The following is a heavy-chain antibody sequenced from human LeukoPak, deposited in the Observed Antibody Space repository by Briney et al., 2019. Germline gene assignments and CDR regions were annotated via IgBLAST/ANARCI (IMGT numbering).Heavy chain of an antibody. CDR3: ARTWFGELSYYYYYMDV. CDR2: IIPIFGTA. D-gene: IGHD3-10*01. CDR1: GGTFSSYA. J-gene: IGHJ6*03. Sequence: SVKVSCKASGGTFSSYAISWVRQAPGQGLEWMGGIIPIFGTANSAQKFQGRVTITADESTSTAYMELSSLRSEDTAVYYCARTWFGELSYYYYYMDVWGKGATVTVSS. V-gene: IGHV1-69*01.